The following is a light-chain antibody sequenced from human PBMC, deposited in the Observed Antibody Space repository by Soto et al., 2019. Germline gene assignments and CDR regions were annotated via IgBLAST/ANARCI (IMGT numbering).Light chain of an antibody. CDR3: QQYVSSPFT. V-gene: IGKV3-20*01. Sequence: EIVLTQSPGTLSLSPGEGATLSCRASQSINSFLAWYQQRRGQAPRLLIHGASNRATGIPDRFSGSGSGPDFTLTISRLEPEDFAVYYCQQYVSSPFTFGPGTKVDIK. CDR2: GAS. CDR1: QSINSF. J-gene: IGKJ3*01.